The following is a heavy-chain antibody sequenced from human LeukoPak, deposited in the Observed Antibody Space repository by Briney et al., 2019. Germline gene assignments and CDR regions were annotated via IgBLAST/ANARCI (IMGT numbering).Heavy chain of an antibody. V-gene: IGHV3-11*01. Sequence: GGSLGLSCEASGFTSSDYCMHWIRQAPGKGLEWVSYISKSGSTIYYADSVKGRFTISRDNAKNTLHLQMNSLRAEDTAVYYCARDRNYGAYFDYWGQGTLVTVSS. CDR1: GFTSSDYC. CDR2: ISKSGSTI. J-gene: IGHJ4*02. CDR3: ARDRNYGAYFDY. D-gene: IGHD3-10*01.